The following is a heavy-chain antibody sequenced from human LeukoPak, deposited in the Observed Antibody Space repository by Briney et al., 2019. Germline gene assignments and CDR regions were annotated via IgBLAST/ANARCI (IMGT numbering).Heavy chain of an antibody. CDR2: MSYDGSHQ. Sequence: PGGSLRLSCAASVFTFSNYAMHWVRQAPGKGLEWVALMSYDGSHQYYADSVKGRFTISRDNSNNTVFLQMNSLGTEDTTVYYCARQRVGYFRSWGKGTLVTVSS. D-gene: IGHD2/OR15-2a*01. J-gene: IGHJ5*02. V-gene: IGHV3-30*01. CDR1: VFTFSNYA. CDR3: ARQRVGYFRS.